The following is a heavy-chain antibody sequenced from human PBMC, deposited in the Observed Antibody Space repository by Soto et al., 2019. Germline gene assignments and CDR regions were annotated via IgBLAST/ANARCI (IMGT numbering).Heavy chain of an antibody. J-gene: IGHJ3*02. CDR3: ASEYGDYSPGAFDI. Sequence: PGGSLRLSCAASGLSFSNYWMSWVRQAPGKGLEWVSAISGSGGSTYYADSVKGRFTISRDNSKNTLYLQLNSLRAEDTAVYYCASEYGDYSPGAFDIWGQGTMVTVSS. CDR1: GLSFSNYW. D-gene: IGHD4-17*01. V-gene: IGHV3-23*01. CDR2: ISGSGGST.